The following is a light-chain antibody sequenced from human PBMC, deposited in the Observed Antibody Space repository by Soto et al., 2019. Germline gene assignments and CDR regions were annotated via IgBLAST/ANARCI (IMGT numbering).Light chain of an antibody. CDR1: QSVLYSSNNKNY. CDR2: WAS. CDR3: QQYYDAPQN. V-gene: IGKV4-1*01. J-gene: IGKJ1*01. Sequence: DIVMTQSPDSLAVSLGERATINCKSSQSVLYSSNNKNYLAWYQQKPGQPPKLLIYWASTRESGVPDRFSGSGCGTDFTLTISSLQAEDLAVYYCQQYYDAPQNFGQGTKVEIK.